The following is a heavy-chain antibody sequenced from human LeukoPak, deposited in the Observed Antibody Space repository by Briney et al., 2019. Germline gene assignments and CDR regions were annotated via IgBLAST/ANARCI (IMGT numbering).Heavy chain of an antibody. Sequence: SETLSLTCTVSGGSISSYYWSWIRQPAGKGLEWIGRIYTSGSTNYNPSLKSRVTMSVDTSKNQFSLKLSSVTAADTAVYYCARDTRRVAWELEYYFDYWGQGTLVTVSS. V-gene: IGHV4-4*07. CDR1: GGSISSYY. CDR3: ARDTRRVAWELEYYFDY. D-gene: IGHD1-26*01. CDR2: IYTSGST. J-gene: IGHJ4*02.